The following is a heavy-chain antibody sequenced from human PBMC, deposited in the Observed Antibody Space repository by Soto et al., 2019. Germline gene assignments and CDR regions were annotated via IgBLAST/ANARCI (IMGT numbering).Heavy chain of an antibody. Sequence: GGSLRLSCAASGFTFSSYGMHGVGQAPGKGLEWVAVISYDGSNKYYADSVKGRFTISRDNSKNTLYLQMNSLRAEDTAVYYCAKFGLTDAFDIWGQGTMVTVSS. CDR1: GFTFSSYG. J-gene: IGHJ3*02. CDR3: AKFGLTDAFDI. D-gene: IGHD3-10*01. CDR2: ISYDGSNK. V-gene: IGHV3-30*18.